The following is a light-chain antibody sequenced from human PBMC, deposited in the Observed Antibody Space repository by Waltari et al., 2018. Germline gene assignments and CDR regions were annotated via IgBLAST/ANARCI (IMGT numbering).Light chain of an antibody. CDR3: QQYSKWPLT. V-gene: IGKV3-15*01. J-gene: IGKJ4*01. CDR2: GAS. CDR1: QTISSS. Sequence: EIVMTQSPATLSVSPGDRATLSCRASQTISSSLAWYQQKPGLTTSLLIYGASTRAAGIPARFSGSGSGTEFTLTITSLQSEDFAFYSCQQYSKWPLTFGGGTKVEIK.